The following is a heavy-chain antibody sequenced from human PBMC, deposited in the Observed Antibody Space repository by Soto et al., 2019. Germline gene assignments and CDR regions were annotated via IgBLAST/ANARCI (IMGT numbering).Heavy chain of an antibody. V-gene: IGHV4-39*01. CDR1: GDSMSSSDYY. D-gene: IGHD5-18*01. CDR3: LSWMVNIRTFYSGLKTHCFDY. CDR2: IYYSGST. J-gene: IGHJ4*02. Sequence: SETLSLTCAVSGDSMSSSDYYWGWIRQPPGKGLEWIGSIYYSGSTYYNPSLQSRVAISVDTSKNQFSLKLKSVTAADTAIYYCLSWMVNIRTFYSGLKTHCFDYWGQGAPVTVS.